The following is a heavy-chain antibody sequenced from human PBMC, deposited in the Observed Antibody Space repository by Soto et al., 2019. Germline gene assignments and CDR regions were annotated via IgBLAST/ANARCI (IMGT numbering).Heavy chain of an antibody. CDR2: IYYTGST. D-gene: IGHD3-16*01. CDR1: GGSINSYY. V-gene: IGHV4-59*08. Sequence: PSETLSLTCTVSGGSINSYYWSWIRQPPGKGLEWIGYIYYTGSTNYNPSLKSRLTISVDTSNNHFSLKLTSVTAADTAVYFCARLFRSIVSTWGHSLVPWGHGIQGTVSS. CDR3: ARLFRSIVSTWGHSLVP. J-gene: IGHJ4*03.